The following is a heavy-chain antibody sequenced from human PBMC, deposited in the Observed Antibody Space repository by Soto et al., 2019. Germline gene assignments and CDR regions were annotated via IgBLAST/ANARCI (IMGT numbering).Heavy chain of an antibody. CDR2: INQHGSEK. CDR3: ARRTETPVGGVLSWGLKSYSYYYLDF. CDR1: DFTFSRYW. V-gene: IGHV3-7*01. J-gene: IGHJ6*03. Sequence: GGSLRLSCAASDFTFSRYWMSWVRQAPGKGLEWVANINQHGSEKYYVGSVEGRFTISRDSDSVYLQMDSLKADDTAVYYCARRTETPVGGVLSWGLKSYSYYYLDFWGKGTTVTVSS. D-gene: IGHD3-16*01.